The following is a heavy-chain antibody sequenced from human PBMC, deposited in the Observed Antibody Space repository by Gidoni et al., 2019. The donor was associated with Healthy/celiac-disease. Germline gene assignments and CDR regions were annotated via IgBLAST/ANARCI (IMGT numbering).Heavy chain of an antibody. J-gene: IGHJ4*02. D-gene: IGHD3-16*02. CDR1: GCIVSSNY. CDR2: IYSGGST. Sequence: EVQLVESGGGLVQPGGSLRLSCAASGCIVSSNYMSWVRQAPGKGLEWVSVIYSGGSTYYADSVKGRFTISRDNSKNTLYLQMNSLRAEDTAVYYCARDQVKRLGELSLSVYFDYWGQGTLVTVSS. CDR3: ARDQVKRLGELSLSVYFDY. V-gene: IGHV3-66*01.